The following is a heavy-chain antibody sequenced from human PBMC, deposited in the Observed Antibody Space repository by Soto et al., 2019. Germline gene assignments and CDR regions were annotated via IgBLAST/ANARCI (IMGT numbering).Heavy chain of an antibody. D-gene: IGHD2-15*01. CDR1: GYTFTSYY. Sequence: ASVTVSCQASGYTFTSYYMHWVRQAPGQGLEWMGIINPSGGSTSYAQKFQGRVTMTRDTSTSTVYMELSSLRSEDTAVYYCARGYCSGGSCYSPLNVYFQHWGQGTLVTVSS. J-gene: IGHJ1*01. CDR3: ARGYCSGGSCYSPLNVYFQH. V-gene: IGHV1-46*01. CDR2: INPSGGST.